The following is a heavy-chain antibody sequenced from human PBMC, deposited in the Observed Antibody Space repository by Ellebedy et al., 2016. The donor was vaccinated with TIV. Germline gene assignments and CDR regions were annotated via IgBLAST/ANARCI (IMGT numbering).Heavy chain of an antibody. Sequence: ASVKVSXKASRYTFIDYGIHWVRQARGQGFEWVGRIHPKSGDTYYAQKFQGRVTMTRETSISTAYMELSSLTSDDTAVYYCARDFWGTYEYWGQGTLVTVSS. J-gene: IGHJ4*02. CDR3: ARDFWGTYEY. CDR1: RYTFIDYG. V-gene: IGHV1-2*02. D-gene: IGHD3-16*01. CDR2: IHPKSGDT.